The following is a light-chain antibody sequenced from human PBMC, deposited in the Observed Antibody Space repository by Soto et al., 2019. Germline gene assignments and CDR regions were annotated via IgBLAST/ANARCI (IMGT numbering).Light chain of an antibody. J-gene: IGLJ1*01. CDR2: GVT. V-gene: IGLV2-14*01. CDR1: SSDIGAYNY. CDR3: FSHRSGDSHV. Sequence: QSALTQPASVSGSPGQSITISCTGTSSDIGAYNYVSWYQQYPGKAPKLMIYGVTNRPSGVSNRCSGSKTGNTASLTISGLQAEDEADYYCFSHRSGDSHVFGTGTKVTVL.